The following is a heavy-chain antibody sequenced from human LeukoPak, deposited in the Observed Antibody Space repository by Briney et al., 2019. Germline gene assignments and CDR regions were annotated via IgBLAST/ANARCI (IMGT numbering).Heavy chain of an antibody. CDR3: ARDIAVADLDY. D-gene: IGHD6-19*01. Sequence: GGSLRLSCAASGFTFSSYAMHWVRQAPGKGLEWVAVISYDGSNKYYADSVKGRFTISRDNSKNTLYLQMNSLRAEDTAVYYCARDIAVADLDYWGQGTLVTVSS. CDR2: ISYDGSNK. J-gene: IGHJ4*02. CDR1: GFTFSSYA. V-gene: IGHV3-30*04.